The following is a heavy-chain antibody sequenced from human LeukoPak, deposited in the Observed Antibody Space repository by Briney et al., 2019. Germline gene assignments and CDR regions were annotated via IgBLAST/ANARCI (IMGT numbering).Heavy chain of an antibody. V-gene: IGHV4-4*07. CDR2: IYTSGST. D-gene: IGHD3-10*01. CDR1: GGSISSYN. CDR3: ASSGGWFGDRWGLDY. J-gene: IGHJ4*02. Sequence: SETLSLTCTVSGGSISSYNWSWIRQPAGKGLEWIGRIYTSGSTNYNPSLKSRVTMSVDTSKNQFSLKLSSVTAADTAVYYCASSGGWFGDRWGLDYWGQGTLVTVSS.